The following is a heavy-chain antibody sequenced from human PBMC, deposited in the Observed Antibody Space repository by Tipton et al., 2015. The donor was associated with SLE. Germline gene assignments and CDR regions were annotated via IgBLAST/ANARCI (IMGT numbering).Heavy chain of an antibody. V-gene: IGHV4-31*03. CDR3: AREIVWFRNSQKHIWFDP. J-gene: IGHJ5*02. D-gene: IGHD2-21*01. CDR1: GGSISSYY. Sequence: TLSLTCTVSGGSISSYYWSWIRQHPGKGLEWIGYIYSSGSTYYNPSLKSRGTISADTSKNQFSLRLSSVTAADTAVYYCAREIVWFRNSQKHIWFDPWGQGTQVTVSS. CDR2: IYSSGST.